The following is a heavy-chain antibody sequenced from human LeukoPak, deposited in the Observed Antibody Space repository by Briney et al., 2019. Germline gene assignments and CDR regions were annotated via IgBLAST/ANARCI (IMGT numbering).Heavy chain of an antibody. CDR3: ARAVIGPDY. CDR2: ISYDGSNK. D-gene: IGHD3-22*01. Sequence: GRSLSLSCAASGFTFSSYAMHWVRPAPGKGLEWGAVISYDGSNKYYADSVKGRFTISRDNSKNTLYLQMNSLRAEATAVYYCARAVIGPDYWGQGTLVTVSS. V-gene: IGHV3-30*04. J-gene: IGHJ4*02. CDR1: GFTFSSYA.